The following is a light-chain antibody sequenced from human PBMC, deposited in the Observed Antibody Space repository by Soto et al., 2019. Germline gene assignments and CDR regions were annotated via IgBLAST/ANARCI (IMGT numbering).Light chain of an antibody. V-gene: IGKV3-15*01. CDR1: QSVGST. J-gene: IGKJ4*02. CDR3: HQYSTSLT. Sequence: EILMTQSPATLSVSPGERVILSCRASQSVGSTLAWYQQKPGQAPRLPIRGASTRATGVPARFSGSGSGTEFTLTITSLQSEDFAVYYCHQYSTSLTFGGGTTLEIK. CDR2: GAS.